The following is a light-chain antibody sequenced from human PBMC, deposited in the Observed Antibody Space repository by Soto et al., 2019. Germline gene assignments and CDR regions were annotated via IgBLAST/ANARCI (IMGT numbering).Light chain of an antibody. Sequence: EIEMTQSQSYMSASVGDRVTITFQASQDISNYLNWYQQKPGKAPKLLIYDASNLETGVPSRFSGSGSGTDFTFTISSLQPEDIATYYCQQYDNLWTFGQGTKVDIK. CDR3: QQYDNLWT. CDR2: DAS. V-gene: IGKV1-33*01. CDR1: QDISNY. J-gene: IGKJ1*01.